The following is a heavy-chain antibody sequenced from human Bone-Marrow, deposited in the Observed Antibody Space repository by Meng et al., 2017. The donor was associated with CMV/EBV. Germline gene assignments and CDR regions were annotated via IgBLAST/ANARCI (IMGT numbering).Heavy chain of an antibody. CDR1: GLTVSSNF. V-gene: IGHV3-30*18. Sequence: GESLKISCAASGLTVSSNFMSWVRQAPGKGLEWVAVISYDGSNTYYADSVKGRFTISRDNSKNTLYLQMNSLRAEDTAVYYCAKVDIFTVGDVWGQGTTVTVSS. CDR2: ISYDGSNT. J-gene: IGHJ6*02. D-gene: IGHD2-2*03. CDR3: AKVDIFTVGDV.